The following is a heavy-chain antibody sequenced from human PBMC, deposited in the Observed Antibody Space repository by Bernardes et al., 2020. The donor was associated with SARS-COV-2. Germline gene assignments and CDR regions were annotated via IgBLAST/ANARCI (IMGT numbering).Heavy chain of an antibody. Sequence: GGSLRLSCTASGFTFSSYWMSWVRQAPGKGLEWVANIKEDGSEKNYVDSVKGRFSISRDNAKNSLYLQMNSLRAEDTAVYYCAKGGNRYGSWGQGTLVTVSS. CDR1: GFTFSSYW. J-gene: IGHJ5*02. D-gene: IGHD5-18*01. CDR2: IKEDGSEK. V-gene: IGHV3-7*01. CDR3: AKGGNRYGS.